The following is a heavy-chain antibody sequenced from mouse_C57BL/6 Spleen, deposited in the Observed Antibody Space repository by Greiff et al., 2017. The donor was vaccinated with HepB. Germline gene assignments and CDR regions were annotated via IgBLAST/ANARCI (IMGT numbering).Heavy chain of an antibody. CDR3: AREDYDFHFGG. CDR2: INPYNGDT. J-gene: IGHJ2*01. D-gene: IGHD2-4*01. Sequence: EVQLQQSGPELVKPGDSVKISCKASGYSFTGYFMNWVMQSHGKSLEWIGRINPYNGDTFYNQKFKGKATLTVDKSSSTAHLELRSLTSEDSAVYYCAREDYDFHFGGWGQGTTLTVSS. CDR1: GYSFTGYF. V-gene: IGHV1-20*01.